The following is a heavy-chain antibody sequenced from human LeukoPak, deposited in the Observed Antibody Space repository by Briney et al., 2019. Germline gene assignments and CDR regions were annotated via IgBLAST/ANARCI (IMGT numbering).Heavy chain of an antibody. CDR1: GGSISSRSYY. J-gene: IGHJ4*02. V-gene: IGHV4-39*01. D-gene: IGHD3-16*01. CDR3: ARQGAFNY. CDR2: IYYSGST. Sequence: PSETLSLTCTVSGGSISSRSYYWGWIRQPPGKGLEWIGSIYYSGSTYYNPSLKSRVTISVDTSKNQFSLKLSSVTAADTAVYYCARQGAFNYWGQGTLVTVSS.